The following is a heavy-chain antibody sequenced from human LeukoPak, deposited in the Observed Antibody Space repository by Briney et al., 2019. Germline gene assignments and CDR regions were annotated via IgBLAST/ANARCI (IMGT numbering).Heavy chain of an antibody. D-gene: IGHD2-2*01. V-gene: IGHV4-4*07. Sequence: SETLSLTCTVSGGSISSYYWSWIRQPAGKGLEWIGRIYTSGSTNYNPSLKSRVTMSVDTSKNQFSLKLSSVTAADTAVYYCARDRSRGDCSSTSCRYYLDYWGQGTLVTVSS. J-gene: IGHJ4*02. CDR1: GGSISSYY. CDR2: IYTSGST. CDR3: ARDRSRGDCSSTSCRYYLDY.